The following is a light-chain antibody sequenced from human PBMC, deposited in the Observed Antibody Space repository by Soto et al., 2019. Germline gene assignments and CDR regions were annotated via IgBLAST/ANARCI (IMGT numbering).Light chain of an antibody. CDR3: QQYGSSFT. CDR1: QSVTSNY. V-gene: IGKV3-20*01. Sequence: EIVLTQSPGTLPLSPGERATLSCRASQSVTSNYIAWYQQKPGQAPRLLIYGASSRATGIPDRFSGSGSGTDFTLTISRLEPEDFAVYYCQQYGSSFTFGPGTKVDIK. CDR2: GAS. J-gene: IGKJ3*01.